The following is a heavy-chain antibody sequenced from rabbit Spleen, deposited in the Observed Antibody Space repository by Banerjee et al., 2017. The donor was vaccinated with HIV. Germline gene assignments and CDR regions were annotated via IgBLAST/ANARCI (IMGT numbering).Heavy chain of an antibody. Sequence: QEQLVESGGGLVQPGGSLKLSCKASGFDFSSYGVSWVRQPPGKGLEWIGIIYPITETTYYANWVNGRFTISTDNAQHTVDLQMNSLTAADTATYFCAREDVGGSINLWGPGTLVTVS. CDR2: IYPITETT. V-gene: IGHV1S47*01. CDR1: GFDFSSYG. J-gene: IGHJ4*01. CDR3: AREDVGGSINL. D-gene: IGHD1-1*01.